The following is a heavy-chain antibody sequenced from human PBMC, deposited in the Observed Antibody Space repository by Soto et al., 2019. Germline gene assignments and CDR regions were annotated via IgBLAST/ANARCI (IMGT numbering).Heavy chain of an antibody. CDR2: IFSSGST. CDR1: GGSINTFY. D-gene: IGHD5-12*01. CDR3: AREGSYSAYNFAHGIQLWSFDF. J-gene: IGHJ4*02. Sequence: SLTCTVSGGSINTFYWSWVRQPAGKGLEWIGRIFSSGSTSFNPSLESRVAMSVDTSKNHFSLNLSSVTAADMAVYYCAREGSYSAYNFAHGIQLWSFDFWGQGALVPVSS. V-gene: IGHV4-4*07.